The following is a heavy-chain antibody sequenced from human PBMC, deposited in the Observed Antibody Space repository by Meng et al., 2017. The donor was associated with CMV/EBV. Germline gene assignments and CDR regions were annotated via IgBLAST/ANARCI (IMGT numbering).Heavy chain of an antibody. CDR2: IYYSGST. D-gene: IGHD6-6*01. Sequence: SETLSLTCTVSGGSISSSSYYWGWIRQPPGKGLEWIGSIYYSGSTYYNPSLKSRVTISVDTSKNQFSLKLSSVTAADTAVYYCARESARPYHRDAFDIWGQGTMVTVSS. V-gene: IGHV4-39*02. J-gene: IGHJ3*02. CDR1: GGSISSSSYY. CDR3: ARESARPYHRDAFDI.